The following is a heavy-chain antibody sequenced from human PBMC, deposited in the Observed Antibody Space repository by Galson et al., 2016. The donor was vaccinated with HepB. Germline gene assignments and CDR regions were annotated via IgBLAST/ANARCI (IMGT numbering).Heavy chain of an antibody. V-gene: IGHV1-18*01. CDR2: INADNGYT. J-gene: IGHJ6*02. CDR1: GYTFSTYG. Sequence: SCKASGYTFSTYGLTWVRQAPGQGLQWMGWINADNGYTNYAQKFQGRVTMTTDTSTSTAYMELRSLRSDDTAVYYCARGGTGTRDGMDVWGQGTTVTASS. CDR3: ARGGTGTRDGMDV. D-gene: IGHD3-10*01.